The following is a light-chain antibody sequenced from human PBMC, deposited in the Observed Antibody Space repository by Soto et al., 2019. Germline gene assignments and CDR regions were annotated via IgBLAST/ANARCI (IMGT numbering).Light chain of an antibody. CDR1: QSFSSTS. J-gene: IGKJ4*01. Sequence: PGERATLSCRASQSFSSTSLAWYQQIPGQAPRLLLYGASTRATGIPDRFSGSESGTDFTLTINRLEPEDFVVYYCQQYGSSPTFGGGTKVDIK. CDR2: GAS. CDR3: QQYGSSPT. V-gene: IGKV3-20*01.